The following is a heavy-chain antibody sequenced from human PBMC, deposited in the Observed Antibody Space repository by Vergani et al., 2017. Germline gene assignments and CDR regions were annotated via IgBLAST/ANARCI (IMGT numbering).Heavy chain of an antibody. J-gene: IGHJ4*02. D-gene: IGHD5-18*01. CDR3: ARHLRGYSYSVFDY. CDR2: LYVSGST. V-gene: IGHV4-38-2*01. Sequence: QVQLQESGPGLVKPSETLSLICDVFDFISNGHYWGWIWQSPEKGLEWIGILYVSGSTYYSSSLQSRVAISIDTSKNHFSLRLSSVTAADTAVYYCARHLRGYSYSVFDYWGQGREVTVSS. CDR1: DFISNGHY.